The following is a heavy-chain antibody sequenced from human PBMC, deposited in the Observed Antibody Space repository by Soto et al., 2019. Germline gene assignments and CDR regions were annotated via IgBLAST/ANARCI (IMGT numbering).Heavy chain of an antibody. D-gene: IGHD3-10*01. CDR1: GGSISSGDYY. CDR3: ARGVTMVRGVALDY. V-gene: IGHV4-30-4*01. J-gene: IGHJ4*02. Sequence: QVQLQESGPGRVKPSQTLSLTCTVSGGSISSGDYYWSWIRQPPGKGLVWIGYIYYSGSTYYNPSLKSRVTTSVDTSNNQFSLKLSSVTAADTAVYYGARGVTMVRGVALDYWGQGTLVTVSS. CDR2: IYYSGST.